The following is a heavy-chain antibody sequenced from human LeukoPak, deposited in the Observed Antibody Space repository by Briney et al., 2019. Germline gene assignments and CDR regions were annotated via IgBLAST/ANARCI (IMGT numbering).Heavy chain of an antibody. Sequence: GGSLRLSCAASGFTFSNYWMHWVRQGPGKGLVWVSRINTDGSSTSYADSVKGRFTISRDNAKNTLYLQMNSLRAEDTAVYYCARDLRYCSSTSCYDPNFDYWGQGTLVTVSS. D-gene: IGHD2-2*01. CDR1: GFTFSNYW. J-gene: IGHJ4*02. CDR2: INTDGSST. CDR3: ARDLRYCSSTSCYDPNFDY. V-gene: IGHV3-74*01.